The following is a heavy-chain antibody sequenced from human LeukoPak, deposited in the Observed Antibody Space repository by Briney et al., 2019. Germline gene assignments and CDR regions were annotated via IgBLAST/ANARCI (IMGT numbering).Heavy chain of an antibody. CDR1: GFTVSSNY. V-gene: IGHV3-53*01. CDR2: IYSGGST. Sequence: GGSLRLSCAASGFTVSSNYMSWVRQAPGKGLEWVSVIYSGGSTYYADSVKGRFTISRDNSKNTLYLQMNSLRAEDTAVYYCARDLPITMIVAHYSGGMDVWGQGTTVTVSS. D-gene: IGHD3-22*01. J-gene: IGHJ6*02. CDR3: ARDLPITMIVAHYSGGMDV.